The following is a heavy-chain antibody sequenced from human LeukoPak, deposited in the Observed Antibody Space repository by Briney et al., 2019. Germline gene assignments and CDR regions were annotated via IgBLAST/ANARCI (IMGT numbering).Heavy chain of an antibody. Sequence: GGSLRLSCTASGFTFGDYAMSWVRQAAGKGPEWVGRIKSEIDGGTTDYAAPVKGRFTISRDDSKNTLYLQMNSLKSEDTAVYYCTTGHDILTGYYGMDVWGQGTTVTVSS. CDR2: IKSEIDGGTT. J-gene: IGHJ6*02. CDR3: TTGHDILTGYYGMDV. CDR1: GFTFGDYA. V-gene: IGHV3-15*01. D-gene: IGHD3-9*01.